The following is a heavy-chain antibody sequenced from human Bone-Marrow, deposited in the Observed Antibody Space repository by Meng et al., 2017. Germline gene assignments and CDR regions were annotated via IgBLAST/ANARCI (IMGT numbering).Heavy chain of an antibody. CDR2: ISSSGSTI. CDR1: GFTFSSYE. Sequence: GGSLRLSCAASGFTFSSYEMNWVRQAPGKGLAWVSYISSSGSTIYYADSVKGRFTISRDNSKNTLYLQMNSLRAEDTAVYYCARDGGITMVRGVISSIYGMDVWGQGTTVTVSS. CDR3: ARDGGITMVRGVISSIYGMDV. V-gene: IGHV3-48*03. J-gene: IGHJ6*02. D-gene: IGHD3-10*01.